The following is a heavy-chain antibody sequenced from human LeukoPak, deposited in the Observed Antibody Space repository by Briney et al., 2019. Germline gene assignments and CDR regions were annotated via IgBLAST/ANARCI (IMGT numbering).Heavy chain of an antibody. D-gene: IGHD6-6*01. CDR1: GGSISTYC. V-gene: IGHV4-4*09. Sequence: ASETLSLTCTVSGGSISTYCCSWIRQPPGKGLEWIGYICTTWSPNYNSSLTSRVTKLVDTSKNQFSLKLSSVTTADTAVYYCPRSYSSSSWVDYWGQGTLVTVSS. J-gene: IGHJ4*02. CDR2: ICTTWSP. CDR3: PRSYSSSSWVDY.